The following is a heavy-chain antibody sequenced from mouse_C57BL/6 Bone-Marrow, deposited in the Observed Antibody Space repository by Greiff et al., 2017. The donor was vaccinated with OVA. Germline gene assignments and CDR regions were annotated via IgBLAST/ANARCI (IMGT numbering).Heavy chain of an antibody. CDR2: IDPSDSYT. J-gene: IGHJ3*01. Sequence: QVQLQQPGAELVKPGASVKLSCKASGYTFTSYWMQWVKQRPGQGLEWIGEIDPSDSYTNYNQKFKGKATLTVDTSSSPAYMQLSSLTSEDAGVYYFASAVFSYWGQGALVTVSA. CDR1: GYTFTSYW. V-gene: IGHV1-50*01. CDR3: ASAVFSY.